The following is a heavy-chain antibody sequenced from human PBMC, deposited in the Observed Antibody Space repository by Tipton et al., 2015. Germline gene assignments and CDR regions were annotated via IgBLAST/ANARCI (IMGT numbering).Heavy chain of an antibody. CDR1: GGSISSYY. Sequence: TLSLTCTASGGSISSYYWSWIRQSPGKGLEWIGYIDYSGSTRYNPSLKSRLTMSVDTSKKQFSLMLSSVTAADTAVYYCARAGMAHFDYWGQGTLVTVSS. CDR3: ARAGMAHFDY. V-gene: IGHV4-59*01. J-gene: IGHJ4*02. D-gene: IGHD5-24*01. CDR2: IDYSGST.